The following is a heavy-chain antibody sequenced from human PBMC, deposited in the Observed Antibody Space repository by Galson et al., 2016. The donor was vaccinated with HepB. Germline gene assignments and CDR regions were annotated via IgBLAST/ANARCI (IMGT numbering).Heavy chain of an antibody. D-gene: IGHD3-16*01. Sequence: SETLSLTCSVTGASISGSSYYWVWIRQPPGQGLEWIGSLYYSGTTYYSSSLKRRVTISVNTSKNHFSLRLRSDDTAVYYCAREIADTFGGADRFDPWGQGTLVTVSS. J-gene: IGHJ5*02. V-gene: IGHV4-39*07. CDR2: LYYSGTT. CDR3: AREIADTFGGADRFDP. CDR1: GASISGSSYY.